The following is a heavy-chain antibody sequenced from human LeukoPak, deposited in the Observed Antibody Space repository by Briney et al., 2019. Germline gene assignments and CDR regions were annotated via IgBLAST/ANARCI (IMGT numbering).Heavy chain of an antibody. CDR3: ARHVGYCSSTSCPLRYYYGMDV. J-gene: IGHJ6*02. CDR1: GGSISSYY. Sequence: SETLSLTCTVSGGSISSYYWSWIRQPPGKGLEWIGYIHYSGTTNYNPSLKSRVTISVDTSKNQFSLKLSSETAADTAVYYCARHVGYCSSTSCPLRYYYGMDVWGQGTTVTVSS. V-gene: IGHV4-59*08. CDR2: IHYSGTT. D-gene: IGHD2-2*01.